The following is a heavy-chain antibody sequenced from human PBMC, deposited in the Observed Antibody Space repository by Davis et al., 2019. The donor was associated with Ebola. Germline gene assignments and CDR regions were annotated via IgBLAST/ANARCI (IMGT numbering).Heavy chain of an antibody. Sequence: ASVKVSCKASGYTFTSYYMHWVRQAPGQGLEWMGWINPNSGGTNYAQKLQGRVTMTTDTSTSTAYMELRSLRSDDTAVYYCARRRDYDAFDIWGQGTMVTVSS. D-gene: IGHD2-21*01. CDR2: INPNSGGT. CDR3: ARRRDYDAFDI. J-gene: IGHJ3*02. CDR1: GYTFTSYY. V-gene: IGHV1-2*02.